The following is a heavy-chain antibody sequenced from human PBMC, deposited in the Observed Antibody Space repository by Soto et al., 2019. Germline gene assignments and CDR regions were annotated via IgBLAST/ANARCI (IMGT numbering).Heavy chain of an antibody. CDR1: GFTFSSYA. V-gene: IGHV3-30-3*01. D-gene: IGHD3-22*01. CDR2: ISYDGSNK. J-gene: IGHJ4*02. Sequence: QVQLVESGGGVVQPGRSLRLSCAASGFTFSSYAMHWVRQAPGKGLEWVAVISYDGSNKYYADSVKGRFTISRDNSKNTLYLQMNSLRAEDTAVYYCARDESFYDSSGYPDYWGQGTLVTVSS. CDR3: ARDESFYDSSGYPDY.